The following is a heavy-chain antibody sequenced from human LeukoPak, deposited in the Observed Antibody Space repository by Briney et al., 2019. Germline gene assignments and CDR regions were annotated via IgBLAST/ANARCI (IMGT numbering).Heavy chain of an antibody. J-gene: IGHJ4*02. V-gene: IGHV3-48*02. CDR2: ISSSSSTI. CDR3: AAVAPTIFGVAPGY. D-gene: IGHD3-3*01. CDR1: GFTFSSYS. Sequence: GGSLRLSCAASGFTFSSYSMNWVRQAPGKGLEWVSYISSSSSTIYYADSVKGRFTISRDNAKNSLYLQMNSLRDEDTAVYYCAAVAPTIFGVAPGYWGQGTLVTVSS.